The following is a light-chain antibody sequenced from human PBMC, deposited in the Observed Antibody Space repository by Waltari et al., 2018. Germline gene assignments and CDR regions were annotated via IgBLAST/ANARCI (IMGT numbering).Light chain of an antibody. V-gene: IGLV2-14*01. CDR1: SNDVGGYNY. Sequence: QSALIQPASVSGSPGQSITISCTGTSNDVGGYNYVSWYQQYPDKAPKLMIYEVNNRPSGVSNRFSGSKSGNAASLAISGLQAEDEADYYCCSYTRSSTVVFGGGTKLTVL. J-gene: IGLJ2*01. CDR2: EVN. CDR3: CSYTRSSTVV.